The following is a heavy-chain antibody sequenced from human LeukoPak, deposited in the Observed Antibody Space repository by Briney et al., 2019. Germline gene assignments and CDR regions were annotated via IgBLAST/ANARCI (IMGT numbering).Heavy chain of an antibody. V-gene: IGHV3-23*01. CDR3: ARGLGGIFGVVIIAPPFFDY. Sequence: SGGSLRLSCAASGFTFSSYAMSWVRQAPGKGLEWVAAISGSGGKTYYADSVKGRFTISRDNSKNTLYLQMNSLRAEDTAVYSCARGLGGIFGVVIIAPPFFDYWGQGTLVTVSS. CDR1: GFTFSSYA. D-gene: IGHD3-3*01. J-gene: IGHJ4*02. CDR2: ISGSGGKT.